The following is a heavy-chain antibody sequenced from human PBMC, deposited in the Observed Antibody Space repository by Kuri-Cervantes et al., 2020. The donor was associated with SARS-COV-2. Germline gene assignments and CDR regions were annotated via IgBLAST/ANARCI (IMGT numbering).Heavy chain of an antibody. CDR1: GGSISSSSYY. J-gene: IGHJ4*02. D-gene: IGHD1-1*01. CDR2: IYYSGST. V-gene: IGHV4-39*01. Sequence: SETLSLTCTVSGGSISSSSYYWGWIRQPPGKGLEWIGSIYYSGSTYYNPSLKSRVTISVDTSKNQFSLKLSSVTAADTAVYYCSRFPLWRFPSVYYFDYWGQGTLVTVSS. CDR3: SRFPLWRFPSVYYFDY.